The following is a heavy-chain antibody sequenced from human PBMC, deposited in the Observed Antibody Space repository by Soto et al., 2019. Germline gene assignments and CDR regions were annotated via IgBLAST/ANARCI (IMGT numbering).Heavy chain of an antibody. D-gene: IGHD6-13*01. CDR3: AASPSFWQHYYYGAMAV. CDR1: GFTFTSSA. Sequence: ASVKVSCKTSGFTFTSSAVECVRQARGQRLEWIGWIVVGSDNTNYAQKFQDRVTITRDLSTHTIYMDLRSLKSEDTAVYYCAASPSFWQHYYYGAMAVWGQGTTVTVSS. CDR2: IVVGSDNT. J-gene: IGHJ6*02. V-gene: IGHV1-58*01.